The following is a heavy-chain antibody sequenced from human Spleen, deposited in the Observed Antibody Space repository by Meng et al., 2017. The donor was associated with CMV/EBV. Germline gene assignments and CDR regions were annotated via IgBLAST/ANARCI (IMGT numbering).Heavy chain of an antibody. V-gene: IGHV4-31*03. Sequence: CIVSGDSISSDNYYWSWIRQHPGKGLEWIGSVYHRGNTYYNPSLKSRLTISVDTSKDQFSLKLNSVTAADTAVYYCARGGHYAPLDYWGQGTLVTVSS. D-gene: IGHD4-17*01. CDR1: GDSISSDNYY. CDR3: ARGGHYAPLDY. J-gene: IGHJ4*02. CDR2: VYHRGNT.